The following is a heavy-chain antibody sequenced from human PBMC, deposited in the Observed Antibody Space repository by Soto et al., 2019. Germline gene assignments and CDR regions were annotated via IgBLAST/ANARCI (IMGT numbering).Heavy chain of an antibody. V-gene: IGHV3-15*01. CDR1: GHTFSNAW. D-gene: IGHD1-1*01. CDR3: VTISRSSPWGC. J-gene: IGHJ1*01. CDR2: IKSKTDGGTT. Sequence: EVQLVESGGDLVEPGGSLRLSCVTSGHTFSNAWMSWVRQAPGKGLEWVGRIKSKTDGGTTDYAAPVKGRFTISRDDSKRTLYLQMSSVETDDTAVYYCVTISRSSPWGCWGQGTLVTVSS.